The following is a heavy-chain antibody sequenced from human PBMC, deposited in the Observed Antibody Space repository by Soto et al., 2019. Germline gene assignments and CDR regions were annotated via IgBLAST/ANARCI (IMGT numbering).Heavy chain of an antibody. CDR3: ARGRYGDY. J-gene: IGHJ4*02. CDR2: ISAHNGNT. CDR1: GYTFTTYG. Sequence: QVHLVQSGAEVKKPGASVKVSCKGSGYTFTTYGITWVRQAPGQGLEWMGWISAHNGNTNYAQKLQGRVTVTRDTSTSTAYMELRRLISDDTAVDYCARGRYGDYWGQGALVTVSS. D-gene: IGHD1-1*01. V-gene: IGHV1-18*01.